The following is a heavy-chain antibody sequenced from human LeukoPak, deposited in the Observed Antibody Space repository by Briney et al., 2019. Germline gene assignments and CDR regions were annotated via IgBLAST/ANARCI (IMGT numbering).Heavy chain of an antibody. CDR2: ISYDGSNK. D-gene: IGHD5-12*01. CDR1: GFTFSNYA. Sequence: GRSLRLSCAASGFTFSNYAMHWVRQAPGKGLEWVAVISYDGSNKFYADSVKGRFTISRDNSKNTMHLQMNSLRAEDTAVYYCARSLATSYYYMDVWGKGTTVTVSS. J-gene: IGHJ6*03. CDR3: ARSLATSYYYMDV. V-gene: IGHV3-30*04.